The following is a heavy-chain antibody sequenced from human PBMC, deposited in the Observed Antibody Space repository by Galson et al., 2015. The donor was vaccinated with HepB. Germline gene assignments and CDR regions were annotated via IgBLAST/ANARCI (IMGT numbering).Heavy chain of an antibody. CDR1: GFTFSSYS. J-gene: IGHJ4*02. CDR3: ARSEDSEGIAAAGTDYFDY. D-gene: IGHD6-13*01. Sequence: SLRLSCAASGFTFSSYSMNWVRQAPGKGLEWVSSISSSSSYIYYADSVKGRFTISRDNAKNSLYLQMNSLRAEDTAVYYCARSEDSEGIAAAGTDYFDYWGQGTLVTVSS. V-gene: IGHV3-21*01. CDR2: ISSSSSYI.